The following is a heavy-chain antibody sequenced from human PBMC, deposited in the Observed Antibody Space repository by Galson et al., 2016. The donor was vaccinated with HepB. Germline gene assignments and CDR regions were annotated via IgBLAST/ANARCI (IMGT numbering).Heavy chain of an antibody. D-gene: IGHD3-10*01. Sequence: SLRLSCAASGFTFSNYSMNWVRQAPGKGLEWVSYISRSSSTINYADSVKGRFTIYRDNAKNSLYLQMHSLSAEDTAVYYCARVGGYGSLASYWGQGNLVTVSS. CDR3: ARVGGYGSLASY. CDR2: ISRSSSTI. V-gene: IGHV3-48*04. J-gene: IGHJ4*02. CDR1: GFTFSNYS.